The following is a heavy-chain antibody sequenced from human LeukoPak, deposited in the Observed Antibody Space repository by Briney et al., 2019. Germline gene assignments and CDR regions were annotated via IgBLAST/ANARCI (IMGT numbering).Heavy chain of an antibody. Sequence: GGSLRLSCAASGFTFSSYEMNWVRQAPGKGLEWVSYISSSGSTIYYADSVKGRFTISRDNAKNSLYLQMNSVRAEDTAVYYCARDGGSTMIVVDDAFDIWGQGTMVTVSS. J-gene: IGHJ3*02. CDR3: ARDGGSTMIVVDDAFDI. D-gene: IGHD3-22*01. CDR1: GFTFSSYE. V-gene: IGHV3-48*03. CDR2: ISSSGSTI.